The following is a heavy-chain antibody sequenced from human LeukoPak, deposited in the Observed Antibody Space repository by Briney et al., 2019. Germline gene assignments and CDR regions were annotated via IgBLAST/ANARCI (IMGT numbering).Heavy chain of an antibody. Sequence: ASVKVSCKASGYTFTGYYMHWVRQAPGQGLEWMGIINPSGGSTSYAQKFQGRVTMTRDTSTSTVYMELSSLRSEDTAVYYCARVCSSTSCYLDYYYGMDVWGQGTTVTVSS. CDR1: GYTFTGYY. V-gene: IGHV1-46*01. CDR2: INPSGGST. D-gene: IGHD2-2*01. J-gene: IGHJ6*02. CDR3: ARVCSSTSCYLDYYYGMDV.